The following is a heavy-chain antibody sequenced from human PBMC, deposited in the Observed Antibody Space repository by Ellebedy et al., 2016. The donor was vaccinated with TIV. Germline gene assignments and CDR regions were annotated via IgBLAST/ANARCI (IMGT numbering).Heavy chain of an antibody. V-gene: IGHV4-39*07. CDR3: ASIVVVPAAHDY. CDR1: GGSISSSSYY. J-gene: IGHJ4*02. Sequence: SETLSLXXTVSGGSISSSSYYWGWIRQPPGKGLEWIGSIYYSGSTYYNPSLKSRVTISVDTSKNQFSLKLSSVTAADTAVYYCASIVVVPAAHDYWGQGTLVTVSS. D-gene: IGHD2-2*01. CDR2: IYYSGST.